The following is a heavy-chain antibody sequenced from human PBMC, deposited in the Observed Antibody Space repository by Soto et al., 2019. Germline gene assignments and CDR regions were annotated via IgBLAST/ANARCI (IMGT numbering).Heavy chain of an antibody. CDR2: ISGFNGNT. CDR3: ARDRGVAPTVAGNTYYYYHIDV. J-gene: IGHJ6*03. D-gene: IGHD6-13*01. V-gene: IGHV1-18*01. Sequence: QDQLVQSGAEVKKPGASVTVSCKASGYSFTNYGITWVRQAPGQGLEWMGWISGFNGNTHYAQKLQGRVTMTTDESATKAYIQLRSLRSEGTAVYYCARDRGVAPTVAGNTYYYYHIDVWGKGSTVTVSS. CDR1: GYSFTNYG.